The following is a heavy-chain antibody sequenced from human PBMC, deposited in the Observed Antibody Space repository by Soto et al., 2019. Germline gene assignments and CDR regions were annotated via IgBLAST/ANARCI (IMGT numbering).Heavy chain of an antibody. CDR2: ISYDGSNK. Sequence: GGSLRLSCAASGFTFSSYGMHWVRQAPGKGLEWVAVISYDGSNKYYADSVKGRFTISRDNSKNTLYLQMNSLRAEDTAVYYCAKDRRGYYYDSSGYYLGYWGQGTLVTVSS. D-gene: IGHD3-22*01. CDR1: GFTFSSYG. CDR3: AKDRRGYYYDSSGYYLGY. V-gene: IGHV3-30*18. J-gene: IGHJ4*02.